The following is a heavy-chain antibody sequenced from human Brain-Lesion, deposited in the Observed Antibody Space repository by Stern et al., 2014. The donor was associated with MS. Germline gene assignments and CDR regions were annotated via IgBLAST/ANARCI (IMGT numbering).Heavy chain of an antibody. D-gene: IGHD2-2*01. J-gene: IGHJ6*02. V-gene: IGHV4-61*02. CDR2: TFNSVST. CDR3: ARGRVVPGFQYYATDV. Sequence: VQLQESGPGLVKPSQTLSLSCTVSGGSISSGGYYWSWIRQPPGKGLEWIGRTFNSVSTSYSPSLKRRVTISRDTSKNQFSLRPTSCTAADTAVYYCARGRVVPGFQYYATDVWGQGTTVIVSS. CDR1: GGSISSGGYY.